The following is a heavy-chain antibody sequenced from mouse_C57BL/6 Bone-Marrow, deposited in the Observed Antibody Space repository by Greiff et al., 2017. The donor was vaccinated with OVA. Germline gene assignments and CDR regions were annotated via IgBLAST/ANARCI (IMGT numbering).Heavy chain of an antibody. CDR1: GYTFTEYT. CDR3: ARHEEDCGNWCAY. V-gene: IGHV1-62-2*01. Sequence: QVQLKQSGAELVKPGASVKLSCKASGYTFTEYTLHWVKQRSGQGLEWIGWFYPGSGSIKYNEKVKDTATLHADKSSSTVYMELSRWTSEYSAVYFCARHEEDCGNWCAYWGQGTLVTVSA. D-gene: IGHD2-1*01. J-gene: IGHJ3*01. CDR2: FYPGSGSI.